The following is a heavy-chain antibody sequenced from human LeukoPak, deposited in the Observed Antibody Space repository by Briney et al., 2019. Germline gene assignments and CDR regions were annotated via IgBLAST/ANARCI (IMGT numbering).Heavy chain of an antibody. J-gene: IGHJ4*02. CDR3: AKDRGYYDSSGYSKGAFDY. CDR2: ISGSGGST. V-gene: IGHV3-23*01. D-gene: IGHD3-22*01. Sequence: GGSLRLSCAASGFTFSSYAMSWVRQAPGKGLEWVPAISGSGGSTYYADSVKGRFTISRDNSKNTLYLQMNSLGAEDTAVYYCAKDRGYYDSSGYSKGAFDYWGQGTLVTVSS. CDR1: GFTFSSYA.